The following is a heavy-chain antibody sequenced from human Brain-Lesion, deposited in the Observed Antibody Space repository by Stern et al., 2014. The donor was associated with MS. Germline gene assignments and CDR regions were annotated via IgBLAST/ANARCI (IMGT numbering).Heavy chain of an antibody. D-gene: IGHD3-22*01. J-gene: IGHJ4*02. CDR3: ATYYYDSTGYNDF. CDR1: GYTFTGYY. V-gene: IGHV1-2*04. CDR2: INPKSGGT. Sequence: VQLVESGAEVKKPGASVKVSCKASGYTFTGYYMHWVRQAPGQGLEWMEWINPKSGGTNYAQKFQGWVTMTRDTSINTAYMELSRLRSDDTAVYYCATYYYDSTGYNDFWGQGTLVTVSS.